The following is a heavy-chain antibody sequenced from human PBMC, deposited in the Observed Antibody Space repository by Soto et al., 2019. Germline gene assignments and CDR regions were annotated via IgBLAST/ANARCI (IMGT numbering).Heavy chain of an antibody. D-gene: IGHD1-26*01. Sequence: GGSLRLSCAASGFTFDDYTMHWVRQAPGKGLEWVSLISWDGGSTYYADSVKGRFTISRENSKNSLYLQMNSLRTEDTALYYCAKDIGRGGSYYDYWGQGTLVTVSS. CDR1: GFTFDDYT. CDR2: ISWDGGST. CDR3: AKDIGRGGSYYDY. V-gene: IGHV3-43*01. J-gene: IGHJ4*02.